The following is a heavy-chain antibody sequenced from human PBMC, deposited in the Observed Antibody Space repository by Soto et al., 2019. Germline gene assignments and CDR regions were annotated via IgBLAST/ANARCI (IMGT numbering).Heavy chain of an antibody. V-gene: IGHV3-15*01. Sequence: EEQLVETGGGLVEPRGSLRLSCAASGFSLINAWMHWVRQAPGKGLEWVGLVKGNGMGGKEDYAATVRGRFTISRDYLKTTLCLIMNSLKIEDAARYYCTSAGEGGVAAQYFDSWGQGTLVTVSS. D-gene: IGHD2-15*01. CDR1: GFSLINAW. CDR3: TSAGEGGVAAQYFDS. J-gene: IGHJ4*02. CDR2: VKGNGMGGKE.